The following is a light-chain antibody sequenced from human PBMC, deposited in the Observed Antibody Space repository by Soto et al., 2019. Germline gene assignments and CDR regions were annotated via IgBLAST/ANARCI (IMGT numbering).Light chain of an antibody. J-gene: IGLJ1*01. CDR3: QSYDSSLSTYG. CDR1: SSNIGAGYA. CDR2: GNN. Sequence: QSVLTQPPSVSRAPGQRVTISCTGSSSNIGAGYAVHWYQQLPGTAPKLLIYGNNNRPSGVPDRFSGSKSGTSASLAITGLQAEDEADYYCQSYDSSLSTYGFGTGTKVTVL. V-gene: IGLV1-40*01.